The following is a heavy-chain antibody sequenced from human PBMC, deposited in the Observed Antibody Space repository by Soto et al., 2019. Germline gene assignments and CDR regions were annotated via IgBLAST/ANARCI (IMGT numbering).Heavy chain of an antibody. Sequence: GGSLRLSCAASGFTFSSYAMSWVRQAPGKGLEWVSAISGSGGSTYYADSVKGRFTISRDNSKNTLYLQMNSLRAEDTAVYYCAKDTTTVAVAGQGRYNWFDPWGQGTLVTVSS. CDR3: AKDTTTVAVAGQGRYNWFDP. V-gene: IGHV3-23*01. CDR1: GFTFSSYA. J-gene: IGHJ5*02. D-gene: IGHD6-19*01. CDR2: ISGSGGST.